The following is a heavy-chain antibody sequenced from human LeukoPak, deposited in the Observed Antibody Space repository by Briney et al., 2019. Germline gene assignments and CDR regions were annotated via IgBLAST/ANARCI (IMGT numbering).Heavy chain of an antibody. CDR3: VKGKGIAVTSLDY. Sequence: GGSLRLSCSASGFIFSNYAMHWVRQAPGKGLEYVSAISSNGGSTYYADSVKGRFTISRDNSKNTLYLQMSSLRAEDTAVYYCVKGKGIAVTSLDYWGQGTLVTVSS. CDR2: ISSNGGST. CDR1: GFIFSNYA. J-gene: IGHJ4*02. D-gene: IGHD6-19*01. V-gene: IGHV3-64D*06.